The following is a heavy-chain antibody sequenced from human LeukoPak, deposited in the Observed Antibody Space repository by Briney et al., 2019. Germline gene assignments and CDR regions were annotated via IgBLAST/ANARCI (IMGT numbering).Heavy chain of an antibody. CDR2: IYTSGST. CDR3: ASSEKDEVLRFLEWSPGFDY. CDR1: GGSISSGSYY. V-gene: IGHV4-61*02. J-gene: IGHJ4*02. D-gene: IGHD3-3*01. Sequence: SETLSLTCTVSGGSISSGSYYWSWIRQPAGKGLEWIGRIYTSGSTNYNPSLKSRVTISVDTSKNQFSLKLSSVTAADTAVYYCASSEKDEVLRFLEWSPGFDYWGQGTLVTVSS.